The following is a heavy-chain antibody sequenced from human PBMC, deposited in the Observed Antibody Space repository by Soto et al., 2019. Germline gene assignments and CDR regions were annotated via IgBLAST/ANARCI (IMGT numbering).Heavy chain of an antibody. CDR3: ASNLYSSSGNYYYGMDV. D-gene: IGHD6-6*01. V-gene: IGHV5-10-1*01. CDR2: IDPSDSYT. CDR1: GYRFTSYW. J-gene: IGHJ6*02. Sequence: GESLKISCKGSGYRFTSYWISWVRQMPGKGLEWMGRIDPSDSYTNYSQSFQGHATLSADKSISTAYLQWSSLMASDSAMYYCASNLYSSSGNYYYGMDVWGQGTTVTVSS.